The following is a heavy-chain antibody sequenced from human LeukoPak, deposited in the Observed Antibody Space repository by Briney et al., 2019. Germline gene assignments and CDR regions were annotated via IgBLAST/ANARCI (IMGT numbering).Heavy chain of an antibody. CDR2: TSDRGDYT. Sequence: GGSLRLSCEASGFTFTSYSMSWVRQAPGKGLEWVSGTSDRGDYTYYADSVKGRFTISRDSSKNTLFLQMNSLRAEDTALYFCARKAQYNGHYPLDYWGQGTLVTVSS. V-gene: IGHV3-23*01. CDR3: ARKAQYNGHYPLDY. CDR1: GFTFTSYS. J-gene: IGHJ4*02. D-gene: IGHD1-7*01.